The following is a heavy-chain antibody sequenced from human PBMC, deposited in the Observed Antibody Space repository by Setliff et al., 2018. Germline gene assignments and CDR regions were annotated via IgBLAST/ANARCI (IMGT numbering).Heavy chain of an antibody. Sequence: SVKVSCKASGGTFSSYAISWVRQAPGQGLEWMGGIIPILGIANYAQKFQGRATITADESTSTAYMELSSLRSEDTAVYYCARDPAFRRGGIAVAGSFDYWGQGTLVTVSS. CDR2: IIPILGIA. J-gene: IGHJ4*02. CDR3: ARDPAFRRGGIAVAGSFDY. CDR1: GGTFSSYA. V-gene: IGHV1-69*10. D-gene: IGHD6-19*01.